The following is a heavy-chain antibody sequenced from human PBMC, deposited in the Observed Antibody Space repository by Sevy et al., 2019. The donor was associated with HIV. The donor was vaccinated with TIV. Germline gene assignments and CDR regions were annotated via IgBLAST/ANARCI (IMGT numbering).Heavy chain of an antibody. D-gene: IGHD7-27*01. CDR2: IQFDGNKK. CDR1: GFTFSSYG. CDR3: ARDPLISLGADLFDY. Sequence: GGSLRLSCAASGFTFSSYGMHWVRQAPGKGLEWVAFIQFDGNKKYSADSIKGRFTISRDNSKNTLYLQMNSLRDEATAVYYCARDPLISLGADLFDYWGQGTLVTVSS. V-gene: IGHV3-30*02. J-gene: IGHJ4*02.